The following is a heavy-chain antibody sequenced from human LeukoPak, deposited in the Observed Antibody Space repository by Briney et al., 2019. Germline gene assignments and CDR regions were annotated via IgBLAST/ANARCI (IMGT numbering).Heavy chain of an antibody. J-gene: IGHJ4*02. CDR3: ARDRIEWLDAFDS. V-gene: IGHV4-61*08. CDR2: SYYSGNT. Sequence: SESLTLSCAASGGSVSSDGYYWGWLRQPPGKELEWIGYSYYSGNTYYNPSIKRRTTTSVDTSKNQFSQTLSSVTATDTAVYCCARDRIEWLDAFDSWGQGTLVTVSS. D-gene: IGHD6-19*01. CDR1: GGSVSSDGYY.